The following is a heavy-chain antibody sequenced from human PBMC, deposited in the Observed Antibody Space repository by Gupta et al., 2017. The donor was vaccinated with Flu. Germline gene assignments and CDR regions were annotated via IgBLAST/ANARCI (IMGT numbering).Heavy chain of an antibody. CDR3: ARDSDYGMDV. CDR1: GFSITDYY. J-gene: IGHJ6*02. V-gene: IGHV4-59*01. Sequence: QVQLQQSGPGLVKPSETLSLTCTVSGFSITDYYWSWIRQSPGKGLEWIGYMFYGGSTNYNPSLRSRVTIITDTSKNQFSLRLTSVTAADTAVYYCARDSDYGMDVWGQGIPVTVSS. CDR2: MFYGGST.